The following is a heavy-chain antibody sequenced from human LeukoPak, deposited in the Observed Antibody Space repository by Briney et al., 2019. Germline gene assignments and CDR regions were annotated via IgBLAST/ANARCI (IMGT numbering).Heavy chain of an antibody. CDR3: AESVLGYSNLIFDY. Sequence: SSVKVSCKASGGTFSSYAISWVRQAPGQGLEWMGGIIPIFGTANYAQKFQGRVTITADESTSTAYMELSSLRSEDTAVYYCAESVLGYSNLIFDYWGQGTLVTVSS. V-gene: IGHV1-69*01. D-gene: IGHD5-18*01. CDR2: IIPIFGTA. J-gene: IGHJ4*02. CDR1: GGTFSSYA.